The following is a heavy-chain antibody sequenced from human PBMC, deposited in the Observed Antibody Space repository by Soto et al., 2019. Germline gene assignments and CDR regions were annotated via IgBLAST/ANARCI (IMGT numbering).Heavy chain of an antibody. V-gene: IGHV1-8*01. Sequence: QVQLVQSGAEVKKPGASVKVSCKASGYTFTSYDINWVRQATGQGLAWMGWMNPNSGNTGYAQKFQGRVTMTRTTSISTAYMELSSLRSEDTAVYYCSRGAPPTYYYGSGSYLGYWGQGTLVTVSS. CDR2: MNPNSGNT. J-gene: IGHJ4*02. CDR3: SRGAPPTYYYGSGSYLGY. CDR1: GYTFTSYD. D-gene: IGHD3-10*01.